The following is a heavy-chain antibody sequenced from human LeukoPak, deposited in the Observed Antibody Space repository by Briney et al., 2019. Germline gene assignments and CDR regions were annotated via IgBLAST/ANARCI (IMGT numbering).Heavy chain of an antibody. J-gene: IGHJ4*02. D-gene: IGHD6-19*01. CDR1: GFTFSSYA. CDR3: AREGSIAVAFDY. Sequence: GGSLRLFCAASGFTFSSYAMQWVRQAPGKGLEYVSAISSNGGSTYYANSVKGRFTVSRDNSKNTLYLQMGSLRAEDMAVYYCAREGSIAVAFDYWGQGTLVTVSS. V-gene: IGHV3-64*01. CDR2: ISSNGGST.